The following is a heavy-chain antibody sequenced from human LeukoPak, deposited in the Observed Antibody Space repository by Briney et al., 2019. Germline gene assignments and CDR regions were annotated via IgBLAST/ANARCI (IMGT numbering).Heavy chain of an antibody. CDR3: ARNCSSTSCFQTDY. V-gene: IGHV3-23*01. D-gene: IGHD2-2*01. J-gene: IGHJ4*02. CDR1: GFTFSSYA. CDR2: ISGSGGST. Sequence: GGSLRLSCAVSGFTFSSYAMRWVRQAPGKGLEWVSAISGSGGSTYYADSVKGRFTISRDNSKNTLYLQMNSLRAEDTAVYYCARNCSSTSCFQTDYWGQGTLVTVSS.